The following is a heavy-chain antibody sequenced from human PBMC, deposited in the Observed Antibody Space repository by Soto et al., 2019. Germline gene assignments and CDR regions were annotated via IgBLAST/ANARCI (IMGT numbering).Heavy chain of an antibody. Sequence: ASVKVSCKASGYTFTSYAMHWVRQAPGQRLEWMGWINAGNGNTKYSQKFQGRVTITRDTSASTAYMELSSLRSEDTAVYYCARGIAVAGTARNYYYYGMDVWGQGTTVTVSS. D-gene: IGHD6-19*01. CDR3: ARGIAVAGTARNYYYYGMDV. V-gene: IGHV1-3*01. J-gene: IGHJ6*02. CDR2: INAGNGNT. CDR1: GYTFTSYA.